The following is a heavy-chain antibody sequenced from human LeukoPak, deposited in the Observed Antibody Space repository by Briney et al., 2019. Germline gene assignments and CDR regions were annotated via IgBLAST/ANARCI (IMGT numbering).Heavy chain of an antibody. CDR2: IYYSGST. CDR3: ARSDSSGYYPDY. V-gene: IGHV4-30-4*01. Sequence: SETLSLTCTVSGGSISSGDYYWSWIRQPPGKGLEWIGYIYYSGSTYYNPSLKSRVTISVDTSKNQFSLKLSSETAADTAVYYCARSDSSGYYPDYWGQGTLVTVSS. D-gene: IGHD3-22*01. CDR1: GGSISSGDYY. J-gene: IGHJ4*02.